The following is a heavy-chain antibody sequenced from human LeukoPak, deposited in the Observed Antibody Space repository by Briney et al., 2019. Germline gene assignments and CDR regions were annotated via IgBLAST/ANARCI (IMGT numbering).Heavy chain of an antibody. V-gene: IGHV4-31*03. CDR2: IYYSGST. J-gene: IGHJ4*02. Sequence: SETLSLTCTISGGSISSGGYYWSRIRQHPGKGLEWIGYIYYSGSTYYNPSLKSRVTISVDTSKNQFSLKLSSVTAADTAVYYCARNIVATMGVLDYWGQGTLVTVSS. CDR3: ARNIVATMGVLDY. D-gene: IGHD5-12*01. CDR1: GGSISSGGYY.